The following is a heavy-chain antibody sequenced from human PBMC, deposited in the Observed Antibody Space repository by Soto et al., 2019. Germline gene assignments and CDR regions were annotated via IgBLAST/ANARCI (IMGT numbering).Heavy chain of an antibody. D-gene: IGHD3-10*01. V-gene: IGHV4-30-2*01. CDR1: GGSISSGGYS. CDR2: IYHSGST. Sequence: SETLSLTCAVSGGSISSGGYSWSWIRQPPGKGLEWIGYIYHSGSTYHNPSLKSRVTISVDTSKNQFSLKLSSVTAADTAVYCCACLLWSQSNWFDSWGQGTLLTISS. J-gene: IGHJ5*01. CDR3: ACLLWSQSNWFDS.